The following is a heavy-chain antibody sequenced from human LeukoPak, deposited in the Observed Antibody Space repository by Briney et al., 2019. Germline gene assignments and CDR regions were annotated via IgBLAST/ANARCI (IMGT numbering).Heavy chain of an antibody. V-gene: IGHV1-69*13. CDR3: ARDGDNWNDLDY. Sequence: GASVKVSCKASGGTFSSYAISWVRQAPGQGLEWMGGIIPIFGTANYAQKFQGRVTITADESTSTAYMELSSLRSEDTAAYYCARDGDNWNDLDYWGQGTLVTVSS. J-gene: IGHJ4*02. D-gene: IGHD1-1*01. CDR1: GGTFSSYA. CDR2: IIPIFGTA.